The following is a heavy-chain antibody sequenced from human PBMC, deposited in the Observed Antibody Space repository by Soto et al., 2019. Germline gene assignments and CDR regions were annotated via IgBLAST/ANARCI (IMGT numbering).Heavy chain of an antibody. D-gene: IGHD2-15*01. J-gene: IGHJ4*02. CDR1: GGSISSSSYY. CDR2: IYYSGST. V-gene: IGHV4-39*01. Sequence: QLQLQESGPGLVKPSETLSLTCTVSGGSISSSSYYWGWIRQPPGKGLEWIGSIYYSGSTYYNPSLKSRVTISVDTSKNQFSLKLSSVTAADTAVYYCASQLPLGYCSGGSCSDFDYWGQGTLVTVSS. CDR3: ASQLPLGYCSGGSCSDFDY.